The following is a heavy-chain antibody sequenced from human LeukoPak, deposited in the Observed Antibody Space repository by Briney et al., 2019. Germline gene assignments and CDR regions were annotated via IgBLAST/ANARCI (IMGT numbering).Heavy chain of an antibody. CDR1: GYTFTGYY. J-gene: IGHJ6*02. Sequence: GASVKVSCKASGYTFTGYYMHWVRQAPGQGLEWMGWINPNSGGTNYAQKFQGRVTMTRDTSISTAYMELSRLRSDDTAVYYCARPQKEITIFGVVNSYYYYGMDVWGQGTTVTVSS. CDR3: ARPQKEITIFGVVNSYYYYGMDV. D-gene: IGHD3-3*01. V-gene: IGHV1-2*02. CDR2: INPNSGGT.